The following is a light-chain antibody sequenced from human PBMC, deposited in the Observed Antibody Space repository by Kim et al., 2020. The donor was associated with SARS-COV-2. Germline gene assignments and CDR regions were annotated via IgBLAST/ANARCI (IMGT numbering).Light chain of an antibody. J-gene: IGLJ3*02. CDR3: NSRESGVNHVV. CDR2: EKN. Sequence: ALGRTVRIKCQGDSLRSYYASWYQQKPGQAPVLVIYEKNNRPSGIPDRFSGSSSGNTASLTITGAQAEDEADYYCNSRESGVNHVVFGGGTQLTVL. CDR1: SLRSYY. V-gene: IGLV3-19*01.